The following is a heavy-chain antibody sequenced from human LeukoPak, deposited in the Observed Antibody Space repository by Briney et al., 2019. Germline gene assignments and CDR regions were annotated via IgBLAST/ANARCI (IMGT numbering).Heavy chain of an antibody. CDR3: AKRLDGSGNTNFDY. CDR1: GFTFSRYA. D-gene: IGHD3-22*01. Sequence: GGSLRLSCAASGFTFSRYAMSWFRQAPGKGLDWVSAISDSGRRTYYADSVKGRFTISRGNSMNTLYLQMNSLRAEGTAVYYCAKRLDGSGNTNFDYWGQGTQVTVSS. J-gene: IGHJ4*02. V-gene: IGHV3-23*01. CDR2: ISDSGRRT.